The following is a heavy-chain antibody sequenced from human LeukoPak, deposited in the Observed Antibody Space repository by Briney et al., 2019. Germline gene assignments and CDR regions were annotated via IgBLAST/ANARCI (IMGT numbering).Heavy chain of an antibody. CDR3: ARGPYGSGSYYHYYYYYYGMDV. CDR1: GYTFSSYY. Sequence: ASVEVSCKAFGYTFSSYYMQWVRQAPGQGVGWWGMINPSVGGIGYAKKLQGRGTMTTDTSTSTTYMELSRLRSDDTAMYYCARGPYGSGSYYHYYYYYYGMDVWGQETTVTVSS. V-gene: IGHV1-46*04. J-gene: IGHJ6*02. CDR2: INPSVGGI. D-gene: IGHD3-10*01.